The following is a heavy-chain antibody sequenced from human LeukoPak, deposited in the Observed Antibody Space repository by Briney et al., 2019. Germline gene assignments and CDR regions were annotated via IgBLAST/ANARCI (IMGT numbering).Heavy chain of an antibody. V-gene: IGHV3-30*18. Sequence: PGGSLRLFFAVSGFTFRNYGMHWVRQAPGKGLEWVTVITFDGSNQYYADSVKGRFTISRDNSKDTLYLQIDSLRDQDTAVYYCAKEDRPVPVVRPPSDSYFYQWGRGTLVTVSS. CDR1: GFTFRNYG. CDR3: AKEDRPVPVVRPPSDSYFYQ. D-gene: IGHD3-10*01. J-gene: IGHJ2*01. CDR2: ITFDGSNQ.